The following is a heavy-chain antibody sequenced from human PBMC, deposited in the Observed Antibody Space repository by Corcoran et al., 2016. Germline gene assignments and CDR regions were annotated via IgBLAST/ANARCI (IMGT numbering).Heavy chain of an antibody. CDR2: ISWDGGST. Sequence: EMQLVESGGVVVQPGGSLRLSCAASGFTFDDYAMHWVRQAPGKGLEWVSLISWDGGSTYYGDSVKGRFTISRDNSENSLYLQMNSLRAEDTALYYCAKPHSSGWYYFDYWGQGTPVTVSS. J-gene: IGHJ4*02. CDR3: AKPHSSGWYYFDY. D-gene: IGHD6-19*01. V-gene: IGHV3-43D*03. CDR1: GFTFDDYA.